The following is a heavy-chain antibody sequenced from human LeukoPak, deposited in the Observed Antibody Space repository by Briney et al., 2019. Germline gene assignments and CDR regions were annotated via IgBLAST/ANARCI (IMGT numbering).Heavy chain of an antibody. J-gene: IGHJ5*02. CDR3: ARGGYYGSGNDFRFDP. CDR2: IYYSGST. D-gene: IGHD3-10*01. CDR1: GGSISSYY. Sequence: SETLSLTCTVSGGSISSYYWSWIRQPPGKGLEWIGYIYYSGSTNYKPSLKSRVTIPVDTSKNQFSLKLSSVTAADTAVYYCARGGYYGSGNDFRFDPWGQGTLVTVSS. V-gene: IGHV4-59*01.